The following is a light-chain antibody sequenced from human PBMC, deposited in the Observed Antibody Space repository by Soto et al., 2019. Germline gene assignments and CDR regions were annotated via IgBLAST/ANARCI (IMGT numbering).Light chain of an antibody. CDR3: QQYNDNWPT. J-gene: IGKJ1*01. CDR1: QSVRTN. CDR2: GAS. Sequence: EIVMTQSPATLSVSPGERATLSFRASQSVRTNLAWYQHKPGQSPRLLIYGASNRATGFPARFSASGSGTEFTLTINGLQSEDFAVYYCQQYNDNWPTFGQGTKVDI. V-gene: IGKV3-15*01.